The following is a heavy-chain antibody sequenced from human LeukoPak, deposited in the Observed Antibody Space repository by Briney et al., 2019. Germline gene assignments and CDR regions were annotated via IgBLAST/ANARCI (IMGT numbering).Heavy chain of an antibody. D-gene: IGHD3-22*01. Sequence: ASVKVSCKASGYTFTDYYIHWVRQAPGQGLEWMGWINPISGGTNSAQKFQGRVTMTRDTSISTAFMELSRLRSDDTAVCYCARYYDSSGYLYYWGQGTLVTVSS. CDR1: GYTFTDYY. CDR2: INPISGGT. CDR3: ARYYDSSGYLYY. J-gene: IGHJ4*02. V-gene: IGHV1-2*02.